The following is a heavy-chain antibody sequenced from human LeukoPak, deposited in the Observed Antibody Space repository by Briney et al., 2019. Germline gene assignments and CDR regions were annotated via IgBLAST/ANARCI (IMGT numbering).Heavy chain of an antibody. CDR3: ARDAQRGFDYSNSLKY. CDR2: IWSDGSNR. Sequence: GRSLRLSCVASGFIFSHYGMHWVRQAPGKGLKWVAVIWSDGSNRFYAGSVKGRFTISRDNSQNTVFLQMNSLRAEDTAMYYCARDAQRGFDYSNSLKYWGHGILVTVSS. CDR1: GFIFSHYG. J-gene: IGHJ4*01. V-gene: IGHV3-33*01. D-gene: IGHD4-11*01.